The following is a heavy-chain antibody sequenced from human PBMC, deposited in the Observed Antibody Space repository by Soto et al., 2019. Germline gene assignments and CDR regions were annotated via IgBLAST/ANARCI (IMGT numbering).Heavy chain of an antibody. D-gene: IGHD6-25*01. CDR3: ARDLGYQTLDY. Sequence: EVQLVESGGGLVQPGGSLRLSCAASGLTFSSSWMSWARQAPGKGLQWVANIKEDGSEEYYLDSVEGRFTISIDNAKNSLSLQINSLVAEDSTVYYCARDLGYQTLDYWGQGTLVTVSS. CDR1: GLTFSSSW. V-gene: IGHV3-7*01. J-gene: IGHJ4*02. CDR2: IKEDGSEE.